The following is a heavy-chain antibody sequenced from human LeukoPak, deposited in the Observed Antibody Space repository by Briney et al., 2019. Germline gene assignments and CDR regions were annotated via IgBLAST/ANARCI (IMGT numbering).Heavy chain of an antibody. J-gene: IGHJ3*02. CDR2: ISYDGSNK. CDR1: GFTFSSYA. V-gene: IGHV3-30-3*01. CDR3: ASINIDAFDI. Sequence: GSLRLSCAASGFTFSSYAMHWVRQAPGKGLEGVAVISYDGSNKYYADSVKGRFTISRDNSKNTLYLQMNSLRAEDTAVYYCASINIDAFDIWGQGTMVTVSS.